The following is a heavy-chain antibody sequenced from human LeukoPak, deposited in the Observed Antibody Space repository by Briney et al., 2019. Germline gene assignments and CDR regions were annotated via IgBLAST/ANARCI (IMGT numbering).Heavy chain of an antibody. CDR2: IYYTGIT. J-gene: IGHJ4*02. CDR3: ARVSFHYHSGNYGWYFDS. Sequence: SETLSLTCTVSGGSVSSSPYYWNWVRQPPGKGLEWIGYIYYTGITKYNPSLKSRVTISVDTSKNQFSLRLTSVTAADTAVYYCARVSFHYHSGNYGWYFDSWGQGTLVTVSS. V-gene: IGHV4-61*01. D-gene: IGHD3-10*01. CDR1: GGSVSSSPYY.